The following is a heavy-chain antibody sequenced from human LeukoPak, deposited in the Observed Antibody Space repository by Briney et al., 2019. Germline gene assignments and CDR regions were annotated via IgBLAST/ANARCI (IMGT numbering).Heavy chain of an antibody. V-gene: IGHV4-59*01. D-gene: IGHD3-16*01. CDR1: GDSISSYY. J-gene: IGHJ4*02. Sequence: SETLSLTCTVSGDSISSYYWSWIRQPPGKGLEWIGYIYDSGKTNYNASLISRVTISVDTSKNQFSLKLTSVTPADTAVYYCARGGGTLDYWGQGTLVTVSS. CDR3: ARGGGTLDY. CDR2: IYDSGKT.